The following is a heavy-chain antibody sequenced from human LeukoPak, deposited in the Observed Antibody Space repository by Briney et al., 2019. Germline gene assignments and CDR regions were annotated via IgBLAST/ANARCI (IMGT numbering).Heavy chain of an antibody. CDR1: GGSISSYY. J-gene: IGHJ4*02. V-gene: IGHV4-59*01. CDR2: IYYSGST. CDR3: ARGWDGYGSGKD. D-gene: IGHD3-10*01. Sequence: SETLSLTCTVSGGSISSYYWSWIRQPPGKGLEWIGYIYYSGSTNYNPSLKSRVTISVDTSKNQFSLKLSSVTAADTAVYYCARGWDGYGSGKDWGQGTLVTVSS.